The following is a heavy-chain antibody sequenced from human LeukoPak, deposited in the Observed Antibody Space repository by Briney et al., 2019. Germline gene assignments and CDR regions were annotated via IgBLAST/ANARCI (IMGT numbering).Heavy chain of an antibody. V-gene: IGHV4-4*07. J-gene: IGHJ5*02. Sequence: SETLSLTCTVSGGSISSYYWSWIRQPAGKGLEWIWRIYTSGSTNYNPSLKSRVTMSVDTSKNQFSLKLSSVTAADTAVYYCAREHYDFWSGPGWFDPWGQGTLVTVSS. D-gene: IGHD3-3*01. CDR2: IYTSGST. CDR1: GGSISSYY. CDR3: AREHYDFWSGPGWFDP.